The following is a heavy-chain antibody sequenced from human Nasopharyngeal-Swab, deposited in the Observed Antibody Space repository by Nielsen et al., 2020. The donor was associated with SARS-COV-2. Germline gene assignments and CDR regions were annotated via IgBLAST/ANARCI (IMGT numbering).Heavy chain of an antibody. CDR1: GFTFSDYY. D-gene: IGHD4-17*01. J-gene: IGHJ4*02. CDR2: ISGSNTYT. CDR3: ARGGGDYLPIDS. Sequence: GGSLRFSCAASGFTFSDYYMSWIRQAPGKGLEWLSYISGSNTYTNYADSVKGRFTVSRDNAKNSLFLQMNSLRAEDMAVYYCARGGGDYLPIDSWGQGTLVTVSS. V-gene: IGHV3-11*05.